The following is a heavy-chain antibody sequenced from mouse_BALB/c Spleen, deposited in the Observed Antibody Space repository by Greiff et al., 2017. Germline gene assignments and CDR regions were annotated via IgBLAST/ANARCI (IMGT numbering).Heavy chain of an antibody. CDR1: GYTFSSYW. Sequence: QVQLQQSGAELMKPGASVKISCKATGYTFSSYWIEWVKQRPGHGLEWIGEILPGSGSTNYNEKFKGKATFTADTSSNTAYMQLSSLTSEDSAVYYCARPEGNYDYYAMDYWGQGTSVTVSS. CDR2: ILPGSGST. D-gene: IGHD2-1*01. J-gene: IGHJ4*01. V-gene: IGHV1-9*01. CDR3: ARPEGNYDYYAMDY.